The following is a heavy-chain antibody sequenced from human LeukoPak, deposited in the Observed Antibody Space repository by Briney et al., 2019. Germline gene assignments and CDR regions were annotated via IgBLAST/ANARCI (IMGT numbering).Heavy chain of an antibody. CDR2: ISYDGSYK. CDR1: GFTFSSYA. D-gene: IGHD1-1*01. J-gene: IGHJ4*02. Sequence: GGSLRLSCAASGFTFSSYAMHWVRQAPGKGLEWVAIISYDGSYKYYADSVKGRFTISRDNSKNTLYLQMNSLRAEDTAVYYCARDWNAGGYYFDYGGRGPRVTVS. CDR3: ARDWNAGGYYFDY. V-gene: IGHV3-30*04.